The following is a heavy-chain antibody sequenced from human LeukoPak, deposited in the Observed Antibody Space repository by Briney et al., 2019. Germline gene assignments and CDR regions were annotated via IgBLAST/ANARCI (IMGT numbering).Heavy chain of an antibody. D-gene: IGHD3-22*01. CDR2: IYYGGST. Sequence: SETLSLTCTVSGVSISSYYWSWIRQPPGKGLEWIGYIYYGGSTNYNPSLKSRVTISVDTSKNQFSLKLSSVTAADTAVYHCASGDYDSSGLRNYWGQGTLVTVSS. J-gene: IGHJ4*02. CDR3: ASGDYDSSGLRNY. V-gene: IGHV4-59*01. CDR1: GVSISSYY.